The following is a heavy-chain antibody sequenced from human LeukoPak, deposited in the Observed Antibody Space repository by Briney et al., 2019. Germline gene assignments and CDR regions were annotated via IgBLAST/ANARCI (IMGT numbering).Heavy chain of an antibody. Sequence: GGSLRLSCAASGFTFSSYAMHWVRQAPGKRLEWVAVISYDGSNKYYADSVKGRFTISRDNSKNTLYLQMNSLRAEDTAVYYCARMQIAVAGTIGYWGQGTLVTVSS. V-gene: IGHV3-30-3*01. CDR2: ISYDGSNK. D-gene: IGHD6-19*01. J-gene: IGHJ4*02. CDR1: GFTFSSYA. CDR3: ARMQIAVAGTIGY.